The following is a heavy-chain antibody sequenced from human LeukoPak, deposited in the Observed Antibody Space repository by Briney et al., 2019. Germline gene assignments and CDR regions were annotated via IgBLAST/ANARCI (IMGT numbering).Heavy chain of an antibody. D-gene: IGHD6-13*01. CDR3: ARDCCGSSHFYYYYMDV. V-gene: IGHV3-53*01. CDR1: GFSVSSDY. CDR2: IYSGGST. Sequence: GGSLRLSCVASGFSVSSDYMTWVRQAPGKGLECVSVIYSGGSTYYADSVKGRFTISRDNSKNTLFLQMNNLRAEDTAIYYCARDCCGSSHFYYYYMDVWGKGTTVTVSS. J-gene: IGHJ6*03.